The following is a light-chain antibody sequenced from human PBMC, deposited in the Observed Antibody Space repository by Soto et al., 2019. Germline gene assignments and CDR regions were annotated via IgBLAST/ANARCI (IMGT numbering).Light chain of an antibody. V-gene: IGLV1-40*01. CDR3: QSYDSSLSGPVV. CDR1: SSNIGAGYD. CDR2: GNS. Sequence: QAVVTQPPSMSGAPGQRVTISCTGSSSNIGAGYDVHWYQQLPGTAPKLLISGNSNRPSGVPDRFSGSKSGTSASLAITGLQAEDEADYYCQSYDSSLSGPVVFGGGTQLTVL. J-gene: IGLJ2*01.